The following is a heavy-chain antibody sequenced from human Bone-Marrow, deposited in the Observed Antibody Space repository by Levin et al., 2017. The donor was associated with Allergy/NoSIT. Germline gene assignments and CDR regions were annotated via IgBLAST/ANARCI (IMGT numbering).Heavy chain of an antibody. CDR1: GFIFDDYA. Sequence: GGSLRLSCEASGFIFDDYAMHWVRQAPGKGLEWVSGLSWNSGTIGYADSVQGRFTVSRDNAKNSLYLEMHSLRPEDTALYYCVKDKSGGSGSTGDDAFDIWGQGTMVTVS. D-gene: IGHD3-10*01. CDR2: LSWNSGTI. V-gene: IGHV3-9*01. CDR3: VKDKSGGSGSTGDDAFDI. J-gene: IGHJ3*02.